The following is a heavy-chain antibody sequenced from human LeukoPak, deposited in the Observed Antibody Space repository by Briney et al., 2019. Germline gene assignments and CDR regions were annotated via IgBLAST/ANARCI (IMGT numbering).Heavy chain of an antibody. CDR1: GGSTYSYY. J-gene: IGHJ5*02. CDR3: ARTKLERPFDP. D-gene: IGHD1-1*01. V-gene: IGHV4-59*08. CDR2: IYYSGST. Sequence: SETLSLTCTASGGSTYSYYWSWIRQPPGKGLERIGYIYYSGSTNYNPSLKSRVTISVDTSKNQFSLKLSSVTDADTAVYYCARTKLERPFDPWGQGTLVTVSS.